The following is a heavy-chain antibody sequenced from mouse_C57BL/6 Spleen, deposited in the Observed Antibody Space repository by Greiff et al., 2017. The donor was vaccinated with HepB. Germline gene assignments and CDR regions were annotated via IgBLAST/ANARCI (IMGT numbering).Heavy chain of an antibody. V-gene: IGHV5-16*01. CDR1: GFTFSDYY. Sequence: EVKVVESEGGLVQPGSSMKLSCTASGFTFSDYYMAWVRQVPEKGLEWVANINYDGSCTYYLDSLKSRFIISRDNAKNNLYLQMSSLKSEDTATYYCERDGSYVGWYFDVWGTGTTVTVSS. CDR2: INYDGSCT. CDR3: ERDGSYVGWYFDV. J-gene: IGHJ1*03. D-gene: IGHD1-1*02.